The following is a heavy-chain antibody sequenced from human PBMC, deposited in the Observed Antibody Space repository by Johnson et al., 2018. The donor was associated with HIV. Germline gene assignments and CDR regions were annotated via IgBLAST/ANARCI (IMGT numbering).Heavy chain of an antibody. CDR3: ARGWELLTPAFDI. CDR2: IRYDEYNK. J-gene: IGHJ3*02. CDR1: GFTFSAYG. D-gene: IGHD1-26*01. V-gene: IGHV3-30*02. Sequence: QVQLVESGGGVVQPGGSLRLSCAASGFTFSAYGMHWVRQAPGKGLEWVAFIRYDEYNKYSAESVKGRFTISRDNSKNTLYLQMGSLRAEDMAVYYCARGWELLTPAFDIWGQGTMVTVSS.